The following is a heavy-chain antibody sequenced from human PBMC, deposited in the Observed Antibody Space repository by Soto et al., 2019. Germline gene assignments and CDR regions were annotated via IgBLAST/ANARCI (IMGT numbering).Heavy chain of an antibody. CDR3: ATELGENPASPFDA. V-gene: IGHV1-69*01. D-gene: IGHD3-10*01. CDR1: GVTFSSET. CDR2: IIPLFGTA. Sequence: QVQLVQSGADVKKPGSSVKVSCQASGVTFSSETLGWVRQAPGQGLEWVGGIIPLFGTASYAQKFQGRVTLTADESTSTVYMELSSLRSDETAVYFCATELGENPASPFDAWGQGTLVTVSS. J-gene: IGHJ4*02.